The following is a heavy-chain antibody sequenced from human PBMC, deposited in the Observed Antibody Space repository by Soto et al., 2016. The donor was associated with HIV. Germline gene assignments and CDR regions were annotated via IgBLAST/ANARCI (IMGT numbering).Heavy chain of an antibody. D-gene: IGHD6-19*01. CDR1: GFTFDDYA. CDR2: ISWNSGSI. V-gene: IGHV3-9*03. J-gene: IGHJ3*02. Sequence: EVQLVESGGGLVQPGRSLRLSCAASGFTFDDYAMHWVRQAPGKGLEWVSGISWNSGSIGYADSVKGRFTISRDNAKNSLYLQMNSLRAEDMALYYCAKADSSGWTDDAFDIWGQGTMVTVSS. CDR3: AKADSSGWTDDAFDI.